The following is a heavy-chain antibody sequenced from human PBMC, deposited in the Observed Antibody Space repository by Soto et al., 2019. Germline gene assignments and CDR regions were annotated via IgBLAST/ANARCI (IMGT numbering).Heavy chain of an antibody. D-gene: IGHD5-18*01. CDR3: AKVGRRIQLGYYFDY. V-gene: IGHV3-30*18. Sequence: GESLKISCAASGFTFSSYGMHWVRQAPGKGLEWVAVISYDGSNKYYADSVKGRFTISRDNSKNTLYLQMNSLRAEDTAVYYCAKVGRRIQLGYYFDYWGQGTLVTVSS. CDR2: ISYDGSNK. J-gene: IGHJ4*02. CDR1: GFTFSSYG.